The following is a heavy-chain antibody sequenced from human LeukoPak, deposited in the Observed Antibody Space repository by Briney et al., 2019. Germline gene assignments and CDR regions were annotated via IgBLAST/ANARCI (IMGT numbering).Heavy chain of an antibody. CDR1: GFTFSSYS. D-gene: IGHD1-26*01. CDR3: ARDRDSGSIDY. Sequence: PGGALRLSRAASGFTFSSYSMNWVRQAPGKGLEWVSSISSSRSYIHYADSVKGRFTISRDNAKNSLYLQRNSLRAEYTAVYYCARDRDSGSIDYWGQGSLVTVP. V-gene: IGHV3-21*01. CDR2: ISSSRSYI. J-gene: IGHJ4*02.